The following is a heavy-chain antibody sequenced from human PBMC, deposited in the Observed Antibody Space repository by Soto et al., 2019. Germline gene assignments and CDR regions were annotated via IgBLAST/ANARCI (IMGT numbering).Heavy chain of an antibody. CDR3: ATYSRNVGIGYFDS. V-gene: IGHV3-53*01. Sequence: EVKVIESGGDLIEPGGSLRLSCAASGFKVGSSYVTWVRQAPGEGLEWVSVIVSGGSTHYADSVTGRFTVSRVVSNNTVYLHMSSLRAEDTAVYLCATYSRNVGIGYFDSWGLGTLVTVSS. D-gene: IGHD2-21*01. J-gene: IGHJ4*02. CDR1: GFKVGSSY. CDR2: IVSGGST.